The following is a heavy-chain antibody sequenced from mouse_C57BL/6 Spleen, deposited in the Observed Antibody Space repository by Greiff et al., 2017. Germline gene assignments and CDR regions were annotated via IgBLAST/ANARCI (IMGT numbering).Heavy chain of an antibody. D-gene: IGHD4-1*01. Sequence: VKLQQPGAELVKPGASVKMSCKASGYTFTSYWITWVKQRPGQGLEWIGDIYPGSGSTNYNEKFKSKATLTVDTSSSTAYMQLSSLTSEDSAVYYCARGAGTNYYAMDYWGQGTSVTVSS. CDR3: ARGAGTNYYAMDY. V-gene: IGHV1-55*01. CDR2: IYPGSGST. J-gene: IGHJ4*01. CDR1: GYTFTSYW.